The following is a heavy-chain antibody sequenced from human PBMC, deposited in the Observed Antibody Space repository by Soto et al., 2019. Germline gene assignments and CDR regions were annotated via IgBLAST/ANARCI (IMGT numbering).Heavy chain of an antibody. CDR1: GCSISSDAYS. Sequence: SETLSLTCPFSGCSISSDAYSWSWFRQPPGKGLEWIGYIYHSGNTYYNPSLKSRVTISVDRSKNQFSLKLSSVTAADTAVYYCARGPPFHWGQGTLVTVS. J-gene: IGHJ4*02. CDR3: ARGPPFH. CDR2: IYHSGNT. V-gene: IGHV4-30-2*01. D-gene: IGHD3-16*01.